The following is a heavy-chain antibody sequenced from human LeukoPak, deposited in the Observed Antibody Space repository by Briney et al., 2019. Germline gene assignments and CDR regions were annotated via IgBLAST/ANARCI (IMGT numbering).Heavy chain of an antibody. D-gene: IGHD6-13*01. V-gene: IGHV1-8*01. Sequence: ASVKVSCKASGYTFTSHDISWVRQATGQGLEWMGWMNPNFGNTVYAQKFQGRVTMTGNTSISTAYMELSSLRSEDTAVYYCARAPRWRRYFDYWGQGTLVTVSS. CDR2: MNPNFGNT. CDR1: GYTFTSHD. CDR3: ARAPRWRRYFDY. J-gene: IGHJ4*02.